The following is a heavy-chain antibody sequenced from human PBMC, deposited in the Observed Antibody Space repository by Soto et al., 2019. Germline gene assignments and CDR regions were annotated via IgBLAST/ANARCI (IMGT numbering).Heavy chain of an antibody. D-gene: IGHD1-26*01. V-gene: IGHV3-23*01. Sequence: EVQLLESGGGLVQPGGSLRLSCAASGFTFSSYAMSWVRQAPGKGLEWVSAISGSGGSTYYADSVKGRFTISRDNAKNSLYLQMKSLRAEDTAVYYCARVIGGGATRLDVWGQGTMVTVSS. CDR3: ARVIGGGATRLDV. J-gene: IGHJ3*01. CDR2: ISGSGGST. CDR1: GFTFSSYA.